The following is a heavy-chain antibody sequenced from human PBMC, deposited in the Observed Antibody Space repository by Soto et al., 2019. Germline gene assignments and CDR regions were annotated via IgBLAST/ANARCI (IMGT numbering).Heavy chain of an antibody. J-gene: IGHJ6*02. V-gene: IGHV3-23*01. CDR1: GFTFSSYA. D-gene: IGHD3-3*01. CDR3: AKDPRFLEWLPPDYYYGMDV. Sequence: QPGRSLRLSCAASGFTFSSYAMSWVREAPGKGLEWVSAISGSGGSTYYADSVKGRFTISRDNSKNTLYLQMNSLRAEDTAVYYCAKDPRFLEWLPPDYYYGMDVWGQGTTVTVSS. CDR2: ISGSGGST.